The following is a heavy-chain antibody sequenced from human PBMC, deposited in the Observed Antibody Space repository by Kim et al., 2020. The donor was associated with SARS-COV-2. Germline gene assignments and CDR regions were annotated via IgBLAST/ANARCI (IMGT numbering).Heavy chain of an antibody. J-gene: IGHJ4*02. D-gene: IGHD2-2*01. Sequence: SETLSLTCAVYGGSFSGYYWSWIRQPPGKGLEWIGEINHSGSTNYNPSLKSRVTISVDTSKNQFSLKLSSVTAADTAVYYCATGPAVPAANRHDYWGQGTLVTVSS. V-gene: IGHV4-34*01. CDR2: INHSGST. CDR3: ATGPAVPAANRHDY. CDR1: GGSFSGYY.